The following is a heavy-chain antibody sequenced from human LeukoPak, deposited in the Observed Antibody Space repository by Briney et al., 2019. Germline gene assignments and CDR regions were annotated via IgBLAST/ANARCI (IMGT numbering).Heavy chain of an antibody. CDR2: FDPEDGET. D-gene: IGHD3-9*01. Sequence: ASVKVSCKVSGYTLTELSMHWVRQAPGKGLEWMGGFDPEDGETIYAQKFQGRVTMTEDTSTDTAYMELSSLRSEDTAVYYCATEIPIRVDILTGYSRGYYGMDVWGQGTTVTVSS. CDR3: ATEIPIRVDILTGYSRGYYGMDV. J-gene: IGHJ6*02. V-gene: IGHV1-24*01. CDR1: GYTLTELS.